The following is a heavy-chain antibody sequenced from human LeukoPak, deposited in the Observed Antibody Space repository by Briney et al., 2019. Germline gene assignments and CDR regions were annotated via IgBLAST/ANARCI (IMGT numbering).Heavy chain of an antibody. J-gene: IGHJ3*02. CDR1: GGSFSGYY. Sequence: PSETLSLTCAVYGGSFSGYYWSWIRQPPGKGLEWIGEINHSGSTNYNPSLKSRVTISVDTSKNQFSLKLSSVTAADTAVYYCARVIVDRIISAAFDIWGQGTMVTVSS. CDR2: INHSGST. D-gene: IGHD2-15*01. V-gene: IGHV4-34*01. CDR3: ARVIVDRIISAAFDI.